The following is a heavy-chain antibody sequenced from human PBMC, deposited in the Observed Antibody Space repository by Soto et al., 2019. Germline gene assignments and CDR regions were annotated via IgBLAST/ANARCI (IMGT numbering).Heavy chain of an antibody. V-gene: IGHV1-69*13. CDR2: IIPIFGTA. Sequence: SVKVSCKASGGTFSSYAISWVRQAPGQGLEWMGGIIPIFGTANYAQKFQGRVTITADESTSTAYMELSSLRSEDTAVYYCARGGRCSGGSCYSSGFDYWGQGTLVTVSS. D-gene: IGHD2-15*01. CDR3: ARGGRCSGGSCYSSGFDY. J-gene: IGHJ4*02. CDR1: GGTFSSYA.